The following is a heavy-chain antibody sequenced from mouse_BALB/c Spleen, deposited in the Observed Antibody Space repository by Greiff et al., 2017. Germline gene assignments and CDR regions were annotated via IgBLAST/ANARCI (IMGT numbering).Heavy chain of an antibody. Sequence: EVKLMESGTVLARPGASVKMSCKASGYSFTSYWMHWVKQRPGQGLEWIGAIYPGNSDTSYNQKFKGKAKLTAVTSASTAYMEISSLTNEDSAVYYCTRSGPSTMITTGFAYWGQGTLVTVSA. V-gene: IGHV1-5*01. J-gene: IGHJ3*01. CDR1: GYSFTSYW. D-gene: IGHD2-4*01. CDR2: IYPGNSDT. CDR3: TRSGPSTMITTGFAY.